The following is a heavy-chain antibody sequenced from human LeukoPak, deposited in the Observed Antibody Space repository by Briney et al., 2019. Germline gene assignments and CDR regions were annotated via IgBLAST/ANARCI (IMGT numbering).Heavy chain of an antibody. J-gene: IGHJ4*02. CDR2: ISSNGGST. CDR3: VKALYYDSSGYVMDTDY. Sequence: GGSLRLSCSASGFTFSSYAMHWVRQAPGKGLEYVSAISSNGGSTYYADSVKGRFTISRDNSKNTLYLQMSSLRAEDTAVYYCVKALYYDSSGYVMDTDYWGRGTLVTVSS. V-gene: IGHV3-64D*06. D-gene: IGHD3-22*01. CDR1: GFTFSSYA.